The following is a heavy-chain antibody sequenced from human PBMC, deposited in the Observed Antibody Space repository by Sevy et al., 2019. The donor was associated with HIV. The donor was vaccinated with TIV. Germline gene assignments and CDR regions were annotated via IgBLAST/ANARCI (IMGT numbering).Heavy chain of an antibody. J-gene: IGHJ6*02. D-gene: IGHD3-3*01. V-gene: IGHV3-7*01. CDR3: AREGVDFWSGPVDYYYGMDV. CDR2: INLDGSET. CDR1: GFTFSSYW. Sequence: GGSLRLSCAASGFTFSSYWMSWVRQAPGKGLEWLATINLDGSETFYADSVQGRFTISRDNAKNTLFLQMNSLRAEDTGIYYCAREGVDFWSGPVDYYYGMDVWGQGTTVTVSS.